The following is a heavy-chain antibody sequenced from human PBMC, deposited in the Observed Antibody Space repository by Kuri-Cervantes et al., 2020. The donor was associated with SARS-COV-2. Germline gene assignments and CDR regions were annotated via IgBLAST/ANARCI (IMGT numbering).Heavy chain of an antibody. Sequence: ETLSLTCGASGFTFSHYAMSWFRQAPGKGLEWVSTITISGISTHYADSVNGRFTISRDNSKNTVYLQMNSLRADDTPVYYCAKIAGYNSGWYDDWGQGTLVTVSS. D-gene: IGHD6-19*01. CDR2: ITISGIST. V-gene: IGHV3-23*01. CDR3: AKIAGYNSGWYDD. CDR1: GFTFSHYA. J-gene: IGHJ5*02.